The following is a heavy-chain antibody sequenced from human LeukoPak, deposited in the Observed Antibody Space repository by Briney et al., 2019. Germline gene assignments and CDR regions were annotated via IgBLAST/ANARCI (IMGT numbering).Heavy chain of an antibody. CDR2: FDPEDGEA. CDR3: ATHPLGYFDS. CDR1: GYTLTELS. Sequence: ASVEVSCKVSGYTLTELSMHWVRQAPGKGLEWMGGFDPEDGEAFYAQKFQGRITMTEDTSTDTAYMELSSLRSEDTAVYYYATHPLGYFDSWGQGTLVTVSS. J-gene: IGHJ4*02. V-gene: IGHV1-24*01.